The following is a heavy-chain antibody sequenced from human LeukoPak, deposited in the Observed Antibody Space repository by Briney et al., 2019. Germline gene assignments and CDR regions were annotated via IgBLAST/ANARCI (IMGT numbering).Heavy chain of an antibody. CDR2: INPNSGGT. CDR3: ARAIDVAATPDY. V-gene: IGHV1-2*02. J-gene: IGHJ4*02. D-gene: IGHD2-15*01. CDR1: GYTFTAYY. Sequence: ASVKVSCKAFGYTFTAYYMHWVRQAPGQGLEWMGWINPNSGGTDYAQKFQGRVTMTRDTSITTAYMELSRLRSDDTAVYYCARAIDVAATPDYWGQGSLVTVSS.